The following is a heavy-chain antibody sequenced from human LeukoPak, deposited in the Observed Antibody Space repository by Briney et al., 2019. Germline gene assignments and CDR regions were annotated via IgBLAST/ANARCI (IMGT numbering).Heavy chain of an antibody. D-gene: IGHD1-1*01. J-gene: IGHJ4*02. CDR2: VHYSGTT. V-gene: IGHV4-30-4*01. Sequence: SQTLSLTCTVSGGSISSGDKYWSWIRQPLGKGLEWIGNVHYSGTTSYNSSLTSRLSMSVGRSKNQFSLRLSSVTAADTAVYYCARDWQLVDWGQGTLVTVSS. CDR3: ARDWQLVD. CDR1: GGSISSGDKY.